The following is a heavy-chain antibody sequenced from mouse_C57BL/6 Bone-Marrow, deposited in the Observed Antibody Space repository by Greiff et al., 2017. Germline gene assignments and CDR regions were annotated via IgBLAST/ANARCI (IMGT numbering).Heavy chain of an antibody. J-gene: IGHJ4*01. V-gene: IGHV1-50*01. CDR2: IDPSDSYT. CDR3: ANHPKDY. Sequence: QVQLQQPGAELVKPGASVKLSCKASGYTFTSYWMQWVKQRPGQGLEWIGEIDPSDSYTNYNQKFKGKATLTVDTSSSTAYMQLSSLTSEDSAVYYCANHPKDYWGRGTSVTVSS. CDR1: GYTFTSYW.